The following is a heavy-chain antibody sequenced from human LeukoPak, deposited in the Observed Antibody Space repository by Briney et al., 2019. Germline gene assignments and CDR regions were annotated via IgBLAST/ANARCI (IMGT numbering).Heavy chain of an antibody. CDR2: INTYNGNT. J-gene: IGHJ5*02. V-gene: IGHV1-18*01. CDR1: SYTFTSYG. CDR3: ARTVSGYSWGVWFDP. Sequence: GASVKVSCKASSYTFTSYGISWVRQAPGQGLEWMGWINTYNGNTNYAQNLQGRVTMATDTSTSTAYMELRSLRSDGTAVYYCARTVSGYSWGVWFDPWGQGTLVTVSS. D-gene: IGHD3-22*01.